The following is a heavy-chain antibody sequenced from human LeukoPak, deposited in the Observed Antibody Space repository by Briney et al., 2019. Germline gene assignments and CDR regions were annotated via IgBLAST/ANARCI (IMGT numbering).Heavy chain of an antibody. D-gene: IGHD3-10*01. CDR3: ARDPVYYGSGGYYMDV. CDR2: INHSGST. V-gene: IGHV4-34*01. J-gene: IGHJ6*03. CDR1: GGSFSGYY. Sequence: SETLSLTCAVYGGSFSGYYWSWIRQPPGKGLEWIGEINHSGSTNYNPSLKSRVTISVDTSKNQFSLKLSSVTAADTAVYYCARDPVYYGSGGYYMDVWGKGTTVTISS.